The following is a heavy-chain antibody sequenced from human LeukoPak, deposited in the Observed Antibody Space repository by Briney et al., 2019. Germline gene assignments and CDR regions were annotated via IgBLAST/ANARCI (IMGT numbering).Heavy chain of an antibody. Sequence: PSETLSLTCTVSGGSVSSGSYYWSWIRQPPGKGLEWIGYIYYSGSTNYNPSLKSRVTISVDTSKNQFSLKLSSVTAADTAVYYCARGHRTIAVAGMGGLYAFDIWGQGTMVTVSS. J-gene: IGHJ3*02. V-gene: IGHV4-61*01. D-gene: IGHD6-19*01. CDR3: ARGHRTIAVAGMGGLYAFDI. CDR1: GGSVSSGSYY. CDR2: IYYSGST.